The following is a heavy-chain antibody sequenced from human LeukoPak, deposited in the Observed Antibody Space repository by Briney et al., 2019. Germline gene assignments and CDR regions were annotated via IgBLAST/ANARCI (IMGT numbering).Heavy chain of an antibody. CDR1: GGSFSGYY. Sequence: ETLSLTCAVYGGSFSGYYWSWIRQPPGKGLEWIGEINHSGSTNYNPSLKSRVTISVDTSKNQFSLKLSSVTAADTAVYYCARRGRYWGQGTLVTVSS. J-gene: IGHJ4*02. CDR2: INHSGST. V-gene: IGHV4-34*01. CDR3: ARRGRY. D-gene: IGHD3-10*01.